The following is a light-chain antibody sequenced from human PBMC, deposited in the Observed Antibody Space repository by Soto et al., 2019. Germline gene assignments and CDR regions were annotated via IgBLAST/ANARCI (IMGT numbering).Light chain of an antibody. J-gene: IGLJ1*01. CDR3: SSYRSSSTYV. CDR1: SSDVGRYNY. V-gene: IGLV2-14*03. Sequence: QLVLTQPASVSGSPGQSITISCTGTSSDVGRYNYVSWYQQYPGKAPKLMLYDVSKRPSGVADRFAGSKSGNTASLTISGLQPEDEADYYCSSYRSSSTYVFGTGTKVTVL. CDR2: DVS.